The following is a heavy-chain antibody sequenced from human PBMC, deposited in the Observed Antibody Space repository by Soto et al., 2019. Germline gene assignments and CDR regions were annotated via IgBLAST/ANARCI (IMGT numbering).Heavy chain of an antibody. CDR3: AKDLRIAVVEYYYGMDV. Sequence: QVQLVESGGGVVQPGRSLRLSCAASGFTFSSYGMHWVRQAPGKGLGWGAVISYDGSNKYYADSVKGRFTISRDNPKNTLYLQMNSLRSEDTAVYYCAKDLRIAVVEYYYGMDVWGQGTTVTVSS. D-gene: IGHD6-19*01. CDR2: ISYDGSNK. J-gene: IGHJ6*02. V-gene: IGHV3-30*18. CDR1: GFTFSSYG.